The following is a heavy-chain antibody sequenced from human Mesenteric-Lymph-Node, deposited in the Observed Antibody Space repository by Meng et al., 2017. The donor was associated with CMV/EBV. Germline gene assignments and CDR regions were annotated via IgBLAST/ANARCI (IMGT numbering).Heavy chain of an antibody. CDR2: MNPNSGNT. J-gene: IGHJ6*02. V-gene: IGHV1-8*02. Sequence: ASVKVSCKASGGTFSSYAISWVRQAPGQGLEWMGWMNPNSGNTGYAQKFQGRVTMTRDTSISTAYMELSRLRSDDTAVYYCASGSSWYYYYYGMDVWGQGTTVTVSS. CDR1: GGTFSSYA. CDR3: ASGSSWYYYYYGMDV. D-gene: IGHD6-13*01.